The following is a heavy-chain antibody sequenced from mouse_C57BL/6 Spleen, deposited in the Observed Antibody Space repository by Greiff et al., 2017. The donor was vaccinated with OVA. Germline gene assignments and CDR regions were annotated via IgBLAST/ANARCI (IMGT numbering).Heavy chain of an antibody. CDR3: ARDGTAQASYFDY. CDR1: GFTFSSYA. D-gene: IGHD3-2*02. CDR2: ISDGGSYT. Sequence: EVKLMESGGGLVKPGGSLKLSCAASGFTFSSYAVSWVRQTPEKRLEWVATISDGGSYTYYPDNVKGRFTISRDNAKNNLYLQMSHLKSEDAAMYYCARDGTAQASYFDYWGQGTTLTVSS. V-gene: IGHV5-4*01. J-gene: IGHJ2*01.